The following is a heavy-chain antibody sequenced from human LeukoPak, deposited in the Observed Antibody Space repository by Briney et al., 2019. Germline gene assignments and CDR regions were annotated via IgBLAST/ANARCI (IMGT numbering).Heavy chain of an antibody. CDR3: ARVGATYSGDP. CDR2: IDPNSGAT. V-gene: IGHV1-2*02. J-gene: IGHJ5*02. D-gene: IGHD1-26*01. Sequence: ASVRVSCKASGYTFTDYYIHWVRQAPGQGVEWMAWIDPNSGATNYAQKFQGRITMTRDTSISTAYMELSRLRSDDTAVYYCARVGATYSGDPWGQGTLVTVSS. CDR1: GYTFTDYY.